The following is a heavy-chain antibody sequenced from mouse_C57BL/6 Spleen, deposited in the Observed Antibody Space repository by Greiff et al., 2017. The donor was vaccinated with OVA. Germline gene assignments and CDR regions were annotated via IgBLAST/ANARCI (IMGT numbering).Heavy chain of an antibody. D-gene: IGHD2-5*01. Sequence: VQLQQSGAELVRPGTSVKVSCKASGYAFTNYLIEWVKQRPGQGLEWIGVINPGSGGTNYNEKFKGKATLTADKSSSTAYMQLSSLTSEDSAFYVCARGSNYFYAMDYWGQGTSVTVSS. CDR3: ARGSNYFYAMDY. J-gene: IGHJ4*01. CDR1: GYAFTNYL. V-gene: IGHV1-54*01. CDR2: INPGSGGT.